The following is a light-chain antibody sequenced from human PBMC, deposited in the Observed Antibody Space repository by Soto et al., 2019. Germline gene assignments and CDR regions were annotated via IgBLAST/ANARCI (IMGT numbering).Light chain of an antibody. J-gene: IGKJ1*01. CDR3: QQYNSYS. CDR1: QSISIW. CDR2: HAS. V-gene: IGKV1-5*01. Sequence: DIQMTQSPSALSASIGDRVTITCRASQSISIWLAWYQQKPGTAPKVLIYHASNLQSGVPSRFSGSGSGTEFTLTISSLQPDDFATYYCQQYNSYSFGQGTKVDIK.